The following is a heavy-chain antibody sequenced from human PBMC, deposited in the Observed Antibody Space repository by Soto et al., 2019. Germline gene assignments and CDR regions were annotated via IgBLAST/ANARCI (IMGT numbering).Heavy chain of an antibody. Sequence: PSETLSLTCAVSGASMTSSHWWSWVRQPPGKGLEWIGEIYHTGSANYKPSLESRVTISVDKSKNRFSLILTSVTAADTATYYCARGWWEREGYVMDVWGQGTTVTVSS. J-gene: IGHJ6*02. D-gene: IGHD1-26*01. CDR3: ARGWWEREGYVMDV. CDR2: IYHTGSA. CDR1: GASMTSSHW. V-gene: IGHV4-4*02.